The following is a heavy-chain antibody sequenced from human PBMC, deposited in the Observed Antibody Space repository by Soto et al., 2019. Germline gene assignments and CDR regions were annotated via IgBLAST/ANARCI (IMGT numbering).Heavy chain of an antibody. CDR2: IFHSGST. V-gene: IGHV4-30-2*01. J-gene: IGHJ6*02. CDR1: GGSISSGGYS. D-gene: IGHD3-10*01. CDR3: ARDRAIRGGMDV. Sequence: QLQLQESGSGLVKPSQTLSLTCAVSGGSISSGGYSWGWIRQPPGKGLEWIGYIFHSGSTYYNPSLKSRVTISVDRSKNQCSLKLSSVTAADTAVYYCARDRAIRGGMDVWGQGTTVTVSS.